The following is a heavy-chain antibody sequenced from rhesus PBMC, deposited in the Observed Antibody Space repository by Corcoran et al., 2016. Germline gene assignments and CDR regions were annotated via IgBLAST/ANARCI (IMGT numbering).Heavy chain of an antibody. J-gene: IGHJ6*01. CDR2: VHGNGGNT. Sequence: QVQLQESGPGLVKPSETLSLTCTVSGTSLRIYWWSWIRQPPGKGLEWIGAVHGNGGNTNYNPSLKSRVTFSRDASKNQFSLKLTSVTVADTAVYFCARDRREYNSHGVDSWGQGVVVTVSS. D-gene: IGHD5-36*01. CDR1: GTSLRIYW. V-gene: IGHV4-80*01. CDR3: ARDRREYNSHGVDS.